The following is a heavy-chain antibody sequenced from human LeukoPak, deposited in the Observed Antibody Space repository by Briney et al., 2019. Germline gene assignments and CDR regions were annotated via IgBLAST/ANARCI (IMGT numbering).Heavy chain of an antibody. CDR2: INPNSGGT. J-gene: IGHJ4*02. D-gene: IGHD3-22*01. V-gene: IGHV1-2*02. Sequence: ASVKVSCKASGYTFTGYYMHWVRQAPGQGLEWMGWINPNSGGTNYAQKFQGRVTMTRDTSISAAYMELSRLRSDDTAAYYCAREQYYYDSSGYPCFDYWGQGTLVTVSS. CDR3: AREQYYYDSSGYPCFDY. CDR1: GYTFTGYY.